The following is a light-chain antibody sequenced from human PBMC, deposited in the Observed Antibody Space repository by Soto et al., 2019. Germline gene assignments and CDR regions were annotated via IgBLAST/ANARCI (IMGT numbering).Light chain of an antibody. CDR3: QQFNTYPIT. V-gene: IGKV1-13*02. Sequence: AIQLTQSPSSLSASVGDRVTITCRASQDIRGALAWYQQKPGKPPKLLIFDVSSLQSGVPSRFCGSGSGTDFTLTISSLQPEDFATYYCQQFNTYPITFGQGTRLEIK. J-gene: IGKJ5*01. CDR1: QDIRGA. CDR2: DVS.